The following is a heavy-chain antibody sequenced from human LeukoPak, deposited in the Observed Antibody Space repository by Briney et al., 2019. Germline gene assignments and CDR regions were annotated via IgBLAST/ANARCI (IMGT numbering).Heavy chain of an antibody. Sequence: PGGSLRLFCAASGFTFSSYAMSWVRQAPGKGLEWVSAISGSGGSAYYADSVKGRFTISRDNSKNTLYLQMNSLRAEDTAVYYCAKDYYFDSSGYSESGGFYFDYWGQGTLVTVSS. CDR3: AKDYYFDSSGYSESGGFYFDY. CDR1: GFTFSSYA. V-gene: IGHV3-23*01. D-gene: IGHD3-22*01. CDR2: ISGSGGSA. J-gene: IGHJ4*02.